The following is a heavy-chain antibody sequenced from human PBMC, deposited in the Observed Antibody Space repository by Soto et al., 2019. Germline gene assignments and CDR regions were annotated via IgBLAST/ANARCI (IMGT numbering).Heavy chain of an antibody. CDR1: GGTFSSYA. D-gene: IGHD5-18*01. CDR3: ARDQCYVDTAMVTRAFDI. CDR2: IIPIFGTA. J-gene: IGHJ3*02. Sequence: SVKVSCKASGGTFSSYAISWVRQAPGQGLEWMGGIIPIFGTANYAQKFQGRVTITADESTSTAYMELSSLRSEDTAVYYCARDQCYVDTAMVTRAFDIWGQGTMVTVSS. V-gene: IGHV1-69*13.